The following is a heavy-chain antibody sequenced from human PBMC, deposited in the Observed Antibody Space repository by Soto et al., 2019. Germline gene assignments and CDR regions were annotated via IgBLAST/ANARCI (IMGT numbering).Heavy chain of an antibody. V-gene: IGHV4-59*01. J-gene: IGHJ6*02. D-gene: IGHD3-10*01. CDR3: AYGVFGMDV. Sequence: QVQLQESGPGLVKPSETLSLTCTVSGGSISSYYWSWIRQPPGKGLEWIGYIYYSGNTNYNPSLQTRSTTXVDTSKNPFSLKLSSVTAADTAVYYCAYGVFGMDVWGQGTTVTVSS. CDR1: GGSISSYY. CDR2: IYYSGNT.